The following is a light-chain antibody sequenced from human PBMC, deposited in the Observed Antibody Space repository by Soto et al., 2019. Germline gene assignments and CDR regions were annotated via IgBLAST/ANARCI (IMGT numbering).Light chain of an antibody. CDR2: TLS. V-gene: IGKV2-40*01. J-gene: IGKJ2*01. CDR3: MHRRQFPYT. Sequence: DIVMTQTPLSLPATPGEPASISCRSSQSLLDSQDGNTDLDWYLQRPGQSPQIRIYTLSYRASGVPDSFCGSGSGTDFTRKISRVEAEYLGVYYCMHRRQFPYTFCQWTKMDTK. CDR1: QSLLDSQDGNTD.